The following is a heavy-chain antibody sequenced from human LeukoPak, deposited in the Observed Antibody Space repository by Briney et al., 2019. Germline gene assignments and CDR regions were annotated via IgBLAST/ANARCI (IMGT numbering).Heavy chain of an antibody. J-gene: IGHJ4*02. CDR3: ARVGGDYGPRVLDY. CDR1: GFTFSSYG. D-gene: IGHD4-17*01. CDR2: INSDGSST. V-gene: IGHV3-74*01. Sequence: GGSLRLSCAASGFTFSSYGMHWVRQAPGKGLVWVSRINSDGSSTRYADSVKGRFTISRDNDKNTLYLQMNSLRAEDTAVYYCARVGGDYGPRVLDYWGQGTLVTVSS.